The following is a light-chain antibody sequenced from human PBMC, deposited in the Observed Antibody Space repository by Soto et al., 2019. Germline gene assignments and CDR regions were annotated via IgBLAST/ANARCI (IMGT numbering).Light chain of an antibody. CDR1: QSVISSY. CDR2: GAS. CDR3: QQYASSPGT. Sequence: EIMLTQSPGTLSLSPGEGATLSCRASQSVISSYLAWYQQKPGQAPRLLIYGASSRATGIPDRFSGSGSGTDFSLTISRLEPEDFAVYYFQQYASSPGTFGQGTKVEIK. V-gene: IGKV3-20*01. J-gene: IGKJ1*01.